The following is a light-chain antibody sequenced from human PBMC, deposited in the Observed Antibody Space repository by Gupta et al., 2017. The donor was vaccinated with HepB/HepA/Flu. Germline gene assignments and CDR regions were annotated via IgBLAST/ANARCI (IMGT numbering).Light chain of an antibody. J-gene: IGKJ1*01. CDR1: QSVSSSY. CDR2: GAS. V-gene: IGKV3-20*01. CDR3: QQDGSSPMT. Sequence: EIVLTQSPGTLPLSPGERPTLSCRASQSVSSSYLGWYQQTPGQAPRLLIYGASSRATGIPERFSGSGSGTDFTLTISRLEPEDFAVYYCQQDGSSPMTFGQGTKVEIK.